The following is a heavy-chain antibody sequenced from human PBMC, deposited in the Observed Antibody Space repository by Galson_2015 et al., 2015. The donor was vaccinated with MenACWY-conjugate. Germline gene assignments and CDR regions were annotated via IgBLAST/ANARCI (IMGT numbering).Heavy chain of an antibody. CDR3: ARNKGRETVFGVVVPGYYYMDV. CDR1: GFTFSDYI. Sequence: SLRLSCAASGFTFSDYIMTWVRQSPGKGLEWVSAISGSADSTYYADSVKGRFTISRDNSRNTVFLEMNSLRAEDTATYYCARNKGRETVFGVVVPGYYYMDVWGKGTTVTVSS. CDR2: ISGSADST. V-gene: IGHV3-23*01. D-gene: IGHD3-3*01. J-gene: IGHJ6*03.